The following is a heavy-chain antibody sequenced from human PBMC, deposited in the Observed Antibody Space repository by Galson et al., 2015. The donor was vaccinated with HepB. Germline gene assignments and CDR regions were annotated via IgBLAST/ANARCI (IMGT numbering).Heavy chain of an antibody. J-gene: IGHJ4*02. CDR1: GFTFSRYA. Sequence: SLRLSCATFGFTFSRYAMSWVRQAPGKGLEWVSGMSGTGGTTFYSDSVKGRFTIYRDNSKNTLYLQMNSLRVEDTAVYYCAKVAVVVTTIPYYFDYWGQGTQVTVSS. CDR2: MSGTGGTT. CDR3: AKVAVVVTTIPYYFDY. V-gene: IGHV3-23*01. D-gene: IGHD2-21*02.